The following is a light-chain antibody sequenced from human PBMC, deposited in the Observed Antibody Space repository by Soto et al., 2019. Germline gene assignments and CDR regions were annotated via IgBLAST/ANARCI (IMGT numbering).Light chain of an antibody. CDR2: VAS. J-gene: IGKJ4*01. CDR3: QQAYSFPLT. V-gene: IGKV1-12*01. CDR1: QGIGSW. Sequence: DIQMTQSPSSVAASVGDRVTITCRASQGIGSWLAWYQHKPGKAPKLLISVASNLQGGVPSRFRGSASGTDFTLTISSLQPEDLATYYCQQAYSFPLTFGGGTKVEVK.